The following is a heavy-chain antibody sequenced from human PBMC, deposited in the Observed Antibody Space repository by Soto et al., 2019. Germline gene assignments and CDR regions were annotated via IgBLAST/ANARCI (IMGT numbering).Heavy chain of an antibody. V-gene: IGHV1-69*09. CDR2: INPILDST. Sequence: QEQVVQSGPAMKEPGSSVKVSCRASGIMSSGYGFSWVRQAPGQGLEWVGRINPILDSTHYAQNLQGRVSITVDKSTDTAYLEVTSLRLEDTAIYFFATMKRARLDSWGRGTVVIVSS. J-gene: IGHJ4*02. CDR1: GIMSSGYG. D-gene: IGHD6-25*01. CDR3: ATMKRARLDS.